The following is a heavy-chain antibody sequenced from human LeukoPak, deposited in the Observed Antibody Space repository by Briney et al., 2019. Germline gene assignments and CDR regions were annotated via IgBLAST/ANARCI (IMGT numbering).Heavy chain of an antibody. D-gene: IGHD2-15*01. CDR1: GYTFTDYY. CDR2: INPNSGGT. CDR3: ARDDCSGGSCYSDSGWFDP. J-gene: IGHJ5*02. V-gene: IGHV1-2*02. Sequence: GASVKVSCKASGYTFTDYYMHWVRQAPGQGLEWMGWINPNSGGTNYAQKFQGRVTMTRDTSISTAYMELSRLRSDDTAVYYCARDDCSGGSCYSDSGWFDPWGQGTLVTVSS.